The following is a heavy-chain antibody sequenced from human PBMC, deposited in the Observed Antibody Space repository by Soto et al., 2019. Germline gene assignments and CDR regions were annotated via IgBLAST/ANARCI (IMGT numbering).Heavy chain of an antibody. CDR2: ISSSSSYI. J-gene: IGHJ6*02. D-gene: IGHD3-10*01. V-gene: IGHV3-21*01. CDR3: ARGIMVRGVTLWYYYYYGMDV. Sequence: PWGSLRLSCAASGFTFSSYSMNWVRQAPGKGLEWVSSISSSSSYIYYADSVKGRFTISRDNAKNSLYLQMNSLRAEDTAVYYCARGIMVRGVTLWYYYYYGMDVWGQGTTVTVSS. CDR1: GFTFSSYS.